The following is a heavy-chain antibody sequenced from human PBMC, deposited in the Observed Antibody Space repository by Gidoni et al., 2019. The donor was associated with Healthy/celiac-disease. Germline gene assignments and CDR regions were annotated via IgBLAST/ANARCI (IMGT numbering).Heavy chain of an antibody. CDR3: ARLHPTGRLWFGELYGASGAFDI. J-gene: IGHJ3*02. CDR1: GYSFTSSW. V-gene: IGHV5-51*01. CDR2: IYPGDSDT. Sequence: EVQLVQSGAEVKKPGESLKISCKGSGYSFTSSWIGWVRQMPGKGLEWMGIIYPGDSDTRYSPSFQGQVTISADKSISTAYLQWSSLKASDTAMYYCARLHPTGRLWFGELYGASGAFDIWGQGTMVTVSS. D-gene: IGHD3-10*01.